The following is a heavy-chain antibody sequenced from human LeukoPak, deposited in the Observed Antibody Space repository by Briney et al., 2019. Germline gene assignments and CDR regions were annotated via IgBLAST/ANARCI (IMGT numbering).Heavy chain of an antibody. CDR1: GFTFSSYS. V-gene: IGHV3-21*01. J-gene: IGHJ3*02. CDR3: ASVLQGDSSFDAFDI. D-gene: IGHD6-13*01. CDR2: ISSSSSYI. Sequence: GGSLRLSCAASGFTFSSYSMNWVRQAPGKGLEWVSSISSSSSYIYYADSVKGRFTISRDNAKNSLYLQMNSLRAEDTAVYYCASVLQGDSSFDAFDIWGQGTMVTVSS.